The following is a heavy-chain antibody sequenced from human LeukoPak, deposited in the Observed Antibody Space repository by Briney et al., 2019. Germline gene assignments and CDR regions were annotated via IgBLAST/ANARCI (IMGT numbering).Heavy chain of an antibody. J-gene: IGHJ4*02. CDR1: GFTFSSHA. CDR3: AKVGGRLTTVTPLDY. CDR2: ISGSGGST. Sequence: PGGSLRLSCAASGFTFSSHAMSWVRQAPGKGLQWVSGISGSGGSTYYADSVKGRFTISRDNSKNTLYLQMNSLRAEDTAVYYCAKVGGRLTTVTPLDYWGQGTLVTVSS. D-gene: IGHD4-11*01. V-gene: IGHV3-23*01.